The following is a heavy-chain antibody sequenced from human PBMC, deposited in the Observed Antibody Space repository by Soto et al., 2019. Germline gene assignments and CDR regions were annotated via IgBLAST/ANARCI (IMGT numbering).Heavy chain of an antibody. CDR2: IYYSGST. D-gene: IGHD2-2*01. J-gene: IGHJ6*02. CDR3: ARLSTDCSSTSCYLGPRRGMDV. CDR1: GVSISSYY. Sequence: PSDTLSLTCTISGVSISSYYWSWMLQPPVKGLEWIGYIYYSGSTNYNPSLKSRVTISVDTSKNQFSLKLSSVTAADTAVYYCARLSTDCSSTSCYLGPRRGMDVWGQGTTVTVSS. V-gene: IGHV4-59*01.